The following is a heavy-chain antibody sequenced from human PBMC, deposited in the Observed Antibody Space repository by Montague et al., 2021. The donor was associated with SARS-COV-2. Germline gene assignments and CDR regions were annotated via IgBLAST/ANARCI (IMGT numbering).Heavy chain of an antibody. CDR2: MYYTGTS. V-gene: IGHV4-59*02. CDR1: GGSASGYY. J-gene: IGHJ4*01. CDR3: ARGLGSTSMFRFFDY. Sequence: SETLSLTCAISGGSASGYYWAWIRQPPGKGMEWVGYMYYTGTSNYNPSLKSRVPMSIDTSENHFSLNLTSVSAADTGVYYCARGLGSTSMFRFFDYWGHGAQVTVSS. D-gene: IGHD3-10*02.